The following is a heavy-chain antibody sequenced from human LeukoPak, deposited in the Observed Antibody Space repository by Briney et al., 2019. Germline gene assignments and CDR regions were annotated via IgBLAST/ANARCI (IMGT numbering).Heavy chain of an antibody. Sequence: TPSETPSLTCTVSGGSISSYYWSWIRQPPGKGLEWIGYIYYSGSTNYNPSLKSRVTISVDMSKNQFSLKLSSVTAADTAVYYCAREVYYYDSSGPYFDYWGQGTLVTVSS. D-gene: IGHD3-22*01. CDR2: IYYSGST. V-gene: IGHV4-59*01. J-gene: IGHJ4*02. CDR3: AREVYYYDSSGPYFDY. CDR1: GGSISSYY.